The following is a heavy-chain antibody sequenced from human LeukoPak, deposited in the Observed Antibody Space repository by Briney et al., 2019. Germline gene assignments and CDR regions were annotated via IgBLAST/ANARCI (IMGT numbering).Heavy chain of an antibody. J-gene: IGHJ4*02. D-gene: IGHD1-26*01. V-gene: IGHV4-31*03. CDR3: ARGRWRIVGAYDY. CDR1: GGSISSGDYY. CDR2: IYYSGST. Sequence: SETLSLTCTVSGGSISSGDYYWSWIRQHPGKGLEWIGYIYYSGSTYYNPSLKSRVTISVDTSKNQFSLKLSSVTAADTAVYYCARGRWRIVGAYDYWGQGTLVTVSS.